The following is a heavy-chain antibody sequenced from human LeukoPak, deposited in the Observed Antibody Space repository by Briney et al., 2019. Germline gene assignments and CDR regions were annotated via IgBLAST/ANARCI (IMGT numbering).Heavy chain of an antibody. Sequence: GRSLRLSCAASGFTFTSYVMHWVRQAPGKGLQWVALISYDGSNKYYADSVKGRFTISRDNSKNTLYLQMNSLRAEDTAVYYCARPRGAAAGTFGFDHWGQGTLVTVSS. CDR1: GFTFTSYV. J-gene: IGHJ5*02. D-gene: IGHD6-13*01. CDR2: ISYDGSNK. V-gene: IGHV3-30*03. CDR3: ARPRGAAAGTFGFDH.